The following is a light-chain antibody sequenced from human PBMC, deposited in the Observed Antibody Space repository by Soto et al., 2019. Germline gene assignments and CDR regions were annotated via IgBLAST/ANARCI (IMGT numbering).Light chain of an antibody. CDR2: AAS. CDR1: QSISSY. V-gene: IGKV1-39*01. J-gene: IGKJ3*01. Sequence: DIQMTQSPSSLSASVGDRVTITCRASQSISSYLNWYQQKPGKAPKLLIYAASSLQSGVPSRFSRSGSGTDFTLTLIMPQPEDFATYYCQQSYSTPFTFGPGTKVDIK. CDR3: QQSYSTPFT.